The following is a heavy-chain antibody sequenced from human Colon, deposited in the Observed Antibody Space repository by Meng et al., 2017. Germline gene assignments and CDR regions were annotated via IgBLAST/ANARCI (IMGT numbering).Heavy chain of an antibody. V-gene: IGHV4-34*01. CDR1: GGSFSVYY. J-gene: IGHJ3*02. CDR2: INHLGWT. Sequence: VHLRAGGAGLLKPLETLSLTCAVYGGSFSVYYWSFIRQSRGQGLGWIGEINHLGWTNYNPPLKSRVTISVDTPKNQSSLILNSVTAADSAVYYCARGGYRSGWYHAFDIWGQGTVVTVSS. D-gene: IGHD6-19*01. CDR3: ARGGYRSGWYHAFDI.